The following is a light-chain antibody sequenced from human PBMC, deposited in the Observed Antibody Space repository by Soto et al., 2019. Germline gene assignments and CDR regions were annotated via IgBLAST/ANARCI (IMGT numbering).Light chain of an antibody. CDR1: SGHSSYA. CDR2: LNSDGSH. V-gene: IGLV4-69*01. J-gene: IGLJ2*01. CDR3: QTWGTGIHVV. Sequence: QSVLTQSPSASASLGASVKLTCTLSSGHSSYAIAWHQQQPEKGPRYLMTLNSDGSHSKGDGIPDRFSGSSSGAERYLTISSLQSEDEADYYCQTWGTGIHVVFGGGTKLTVL.